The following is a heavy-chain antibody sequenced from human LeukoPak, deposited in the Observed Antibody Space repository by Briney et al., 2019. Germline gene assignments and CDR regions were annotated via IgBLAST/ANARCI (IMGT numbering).Heavy chain of an antibody. J-gene: IGHJ4*02. CDR1: GFTFSSYA. Sequence: GGSLRLSCAASGFTFSSYAMSWVRQAPVKGLEWVSGISGSGGTTYYADSVRGRFTISRDNSKNTVYLQMNSLRADDTAVCYCAKDEKGGSSGGPFDYWGQGTLVTVSS. V-gene: IGHV3-23*01. CDR2: ISGSGGTT. CDR3: AKDEKGGSSGGPFDY. D-gene: IGHD3-22*01.